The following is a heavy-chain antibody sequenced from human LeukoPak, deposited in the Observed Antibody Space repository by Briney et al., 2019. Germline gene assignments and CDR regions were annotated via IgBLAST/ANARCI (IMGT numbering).Heavy chain of an antibody. Sequence: GGSLRLSCAASGFTFSSYAMSWVRQAPGKGLEWVGRIKSKTDGGTTDYAAPVKGRFTISRDDSKNTLYLQMNSLKTEDTAVYYCTGYYYDSSGYYPFDYWGQGTLVTVSS. CDR3: TGYYYDSSGYYPFDY. CDR1: GFTFSSYA. V-gene: IGHV3-15*01. CDR2: IKSKTDGGTT. J-gene: IGHJ4*02. D-gene: IGHD3-22*01.